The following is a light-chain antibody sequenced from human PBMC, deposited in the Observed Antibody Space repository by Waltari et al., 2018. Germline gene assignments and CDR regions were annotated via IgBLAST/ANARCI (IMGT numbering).Light chain of an antibody. J-gene: IGKJ1*01. V-gene: IGKV3-20*01. Sequence: EIVLTQSPGTLSLSPGESATPSCRASQSAGSNYLAWYQQSPVQAPRLLIYGASSSATGIPDRFSGSGSGTDFTLSISRLEPEDFAVYYCQHYVRTWAFGQGTKVEIK. CDR2: GAS. CDR1: QSAGSNY. CDR3: QHYVRTWA.